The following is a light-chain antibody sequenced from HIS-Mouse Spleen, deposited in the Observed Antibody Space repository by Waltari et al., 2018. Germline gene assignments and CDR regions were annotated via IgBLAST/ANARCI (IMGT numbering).Light chain of an antibody. CDR2: DNN. CDR3: GTWDSSLSAWV. CDR1: SSNIGNNY. Sequence: QSVLTQPPSVSAAPGQKVTISCSGSSSNIGNNYVSWYQQLPGTAPKLPIYDNNERPSGIPDRFSGSKSGTSATLGITGLQTGDEADYYCGTWDSSLSAWVFGGGTKLTVL. J-gene: IGLJ3*02. V-gene: IGLV1-51*01.